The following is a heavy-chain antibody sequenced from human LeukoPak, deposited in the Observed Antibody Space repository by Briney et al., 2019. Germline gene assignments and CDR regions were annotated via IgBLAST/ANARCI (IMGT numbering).Heavy chain of an antibody. Sequence: ASVTVSFKASGYTFTSYYMHWVRQAPGQGLEWMGIINPSGGSTSYAQKFQGRVTMTRDTSTSTVYMELSSLRSEDTAVYYCARGRPLLWFGESFDYWGQGTLVTVSS. V-gene: IGHV1-46*01. J-gene: IGHJ4*02. CDR1: GYTFTSYY. CDR2: INPSGGST. D-gene: IGHD3-10*01. CDR3: ARGRPLLWFGESFDY.